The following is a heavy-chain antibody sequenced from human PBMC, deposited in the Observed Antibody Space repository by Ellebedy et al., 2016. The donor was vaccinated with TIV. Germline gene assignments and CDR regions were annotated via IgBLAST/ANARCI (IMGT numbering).Heavy chain of an antibody. CDR3: ARGPYSSGYDY. CDR1: GGSISSSSYY. Sequence: MPSETLSLTCTVSGGSISSSSYYWGWIRQPPGKGLEWIGSIYYSGSTYYNPSLKSRVTISVDTSKNQFSLKLSSVTAADTAVYYCARGPYSSGYDYWGQGTLVTVSS. CDR2: IYYSGST. D-gene: IGHD6-19*01. J-gene: IGHJ4*02. V-gene: IGHV4-39*07.